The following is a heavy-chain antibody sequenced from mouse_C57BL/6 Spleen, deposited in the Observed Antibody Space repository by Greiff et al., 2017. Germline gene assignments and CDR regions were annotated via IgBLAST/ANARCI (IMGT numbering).Heavy chain of an antibody. Sequence: EVNVVESGGGLVKPGGSLKLSCAASGFTFSSYAMSWVRQTPEKRLEWVATISDGGSYTYYPDNVKGRFTISRDNAKNNLYMQMSHLKSEDTAMYYCASLITTVVAPIAMDDWSQGTSGTVTS. CDR3: ASLITTVVAPIAMDD. CDR1: GFTFSSYA. J-gene: IGHJ4*01. D-gene: IGHD1-1*01. CDR2: ISDGGSYT. V-gene: IGHV5-4*03.